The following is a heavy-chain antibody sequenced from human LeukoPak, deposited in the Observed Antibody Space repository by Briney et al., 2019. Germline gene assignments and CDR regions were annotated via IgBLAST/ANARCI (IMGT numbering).Heavy chain of an antibody. D-gene: IGHD3-16*01. CDR3: ARGGGLDV. CDR1: GFIFSSYS. Sequence: GGSLRPSCAASGFIFSSYSMNWVRQTPGKGLEWVSYISSSSNAIYYADSVKGRFTISRDNAKNSLYLQMSNLRAEDTAVYFCARGGGLDVWGQGATVTVSS. CDR2: ISSSSNAI. V-gene: IGHV3-48*01. J-gene: IGHJ6*02.